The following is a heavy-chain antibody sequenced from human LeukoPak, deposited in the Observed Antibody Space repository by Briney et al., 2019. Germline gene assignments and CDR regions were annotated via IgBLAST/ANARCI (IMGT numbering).Heavy chain of an antibody. D-gene: IGHD4-17*01. CDR1: GLTVSSTY. J-gene: IGHJ4*02. Sequence: PGGALRLSCAASGLTVSSTYMTWVRQTPGKGVEWVSVIYSGGGTNYADSLTGRYSISRDNSKNTLYLQMNNLTAEDTAVYYFVGEGRYWGQGTLVTVSS. CDR2: IYSGGGT. CDR3: VGEGRY. V-gene: IGHV3-53*01.